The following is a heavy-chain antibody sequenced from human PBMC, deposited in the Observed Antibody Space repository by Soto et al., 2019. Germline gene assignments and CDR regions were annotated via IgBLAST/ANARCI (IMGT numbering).Heavy chain of an antibody. Sequence: SGTLSLTCAVYGGSFSGYYWSWIRQPPGKGLEWIGEINHSGSTNYNPSLKSRVTISVDTSKNQFSLKLSSVTAADTAVYYCARVVGTVTTVYFDYWGQGTLVTVSS. D-gene: IGHD1-1*01. V-gene: IGHV4-34*01. CDR3: ARVVGTVTTVYFDY. CDR1: GGSFSGYY. J-gene: IGHJ4*02. CDR2: INHSGST.